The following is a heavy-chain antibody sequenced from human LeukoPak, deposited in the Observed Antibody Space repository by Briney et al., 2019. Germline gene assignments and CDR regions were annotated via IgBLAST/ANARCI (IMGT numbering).Heavy chain of an antibody. CDR2: MNPNSGNT. J-gene: IGHJ5*02. V-gene: IGHV1-8*03. Sequence: GASVKVSCKASGGTFTSYDINWVRQATGQGLEWMGWMNPNSGNTGYAQKFQGRVTITRNTSISTAYMELSSLRSEDTAVYYCAREEDSGSYKNWFDPWGQGTLVTVSS. CDR3: AREEDSGSYKNWFDP. D-gene: IGHD1-26*01. CDR1: GGTFTSYD.